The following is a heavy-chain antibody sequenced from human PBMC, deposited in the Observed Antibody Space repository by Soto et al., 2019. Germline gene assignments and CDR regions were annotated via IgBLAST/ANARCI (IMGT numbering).Heavy chain of an antibody. Sequence: SETLSLTCAVYGGSFSGYYWSWIRQPPGKGLEWIGEINHSGSTNYNPSLKSRVTISVDTSKNQFSLKLSSVTTADTAVYYCARGRGYCSSTSCRTPIYGMDVWGQGTTVTVSS. J-gene: IGHJ6*02. CDR3: ARGRGYCSSTSCRTPIYGMDV. V-gene: IGHV4-34*01. CDR2: INHSGST. D-gene: IGHD2-2*01. CDR1: GGSFSGYY.